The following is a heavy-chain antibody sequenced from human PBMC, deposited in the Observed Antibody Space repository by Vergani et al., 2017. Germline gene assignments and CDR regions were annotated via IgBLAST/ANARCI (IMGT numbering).Heavy chain of an antibody. CDR1: GGTFSSYA. Sequence: QVQLVQSGAEVKKPGSSVKVSCKASGGTFSSYAISWVRQAPGQGLEWMGGIIPIFGTANYAQKFQGRVTITADEYTSTAYMELSSLRSEDTAVYYCASRKDAIEVGGKYYYDMNGWRKGTTVTVSS. CDR3: ASRKDAIEVGGKYYYDMNG. CDR2: IIPIFGTA. J-gene: IGHJ6*03. V-gene: IGHV1-69*01. D-gene: IGHD6-19*01.